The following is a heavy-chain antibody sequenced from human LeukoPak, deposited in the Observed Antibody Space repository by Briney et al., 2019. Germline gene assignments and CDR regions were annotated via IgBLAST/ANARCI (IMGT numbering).Heavy chain of an antibody. D-gene: IGHD5-12*01. V-gene: IGHV3-30-3*01. J-gene: IGHJ6*02. Sequence: GRSLRLSCAASGFTFSSYAMHWVRQAPRRGLGWVAVISYDGSNKYCAGSVKGRFTISRDNSKNTLYLQMNSLRAEDTAVYYCARDPARYSGYDQSYYYYGMDVWGQGTTVTVSS. CDR1: GFTFSSYA. CDR2: ISYDGSNK. CDR3: ARDPARYSGYDQSYYYYGMDV.